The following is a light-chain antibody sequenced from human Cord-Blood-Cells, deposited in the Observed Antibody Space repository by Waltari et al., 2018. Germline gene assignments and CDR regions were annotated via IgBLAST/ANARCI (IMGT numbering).Light chain of an antibody. CDR3: QQYYSTPYT. V-gene: IGKV4-1*01. CDR1: QSVLYSSNNQNY. Sequence: DIVMTQSPDSLALSLGERATINCKSSQSVLYSSNNQNYLPWYQQKPGQPPKLLIYWASTRESGVPDRFSGSGSGTDFTLTIGSLQAEDVAVYYCQQYYSTPYTFGQGTKLEIK. CDR2: WAS. J-gene: IGKJ2*01.